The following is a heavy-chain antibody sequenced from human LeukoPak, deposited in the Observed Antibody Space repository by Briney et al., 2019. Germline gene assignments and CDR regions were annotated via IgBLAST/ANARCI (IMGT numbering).Heavy chain of an antibody. V-gene: IGHV3-30*02. CDR2: IRYDGSNK. Sequence: SGGSLRLSCAASGFTFSSYGMHWVRQAPGKGLEWVAFIRYDGSNKYYADSVKGRFTISRDNSKNSVYLQLNSLRPEDTAMYYCVSMVRGIGYWGQGTLVTVSS. CDR3: VSMVRGIGY. D-gene: IGHD3-10*01. J-gene: IGHJ4*02. CDR1: GFTFSSYG.